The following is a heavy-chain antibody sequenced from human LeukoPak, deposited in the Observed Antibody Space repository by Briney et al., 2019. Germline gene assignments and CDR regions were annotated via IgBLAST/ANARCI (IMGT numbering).Heavy chain of an antibody. D-gene: IGHD6-13*01. V-gene: IGHV3-11*01. CDR3: AGNPGIAAAGNNY. CDR2: ISSSGSTI. CDR1: GFTFSDYY. Sequence: GRSLRLSCAASGFTFSDYYMSWIRQAPGKGLEWVSYISSSGSTIYYADSVKGRFTISRDNAKNSLYLQMNSLRAEDTAVYYCAGNPGIAAAGNNYWGQGTLVTVSS. J-gene: IGHJ4*02.